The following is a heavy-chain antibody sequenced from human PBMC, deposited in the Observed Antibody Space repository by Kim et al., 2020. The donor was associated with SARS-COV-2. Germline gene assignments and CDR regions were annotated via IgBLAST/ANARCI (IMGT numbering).Heavy chain of an antibody. Sequence: GGSLRLSCAASGFTFDDYTMHWVRQAPGKGLEWVSLISWDGGSTYYADSVKGRFTISRDNSKNSLYLQMNSLSTEDTALYYCAKDPLFQTLDALDILGQG. J-gene: IGHJ3*02. CDR1: GFTFDDYT. CDR2: ISWDGGST. CDR3: AKDPLFQTLDALDI. D-gene: IGHD2-21*01. V-gene: IGHV3-43*01.